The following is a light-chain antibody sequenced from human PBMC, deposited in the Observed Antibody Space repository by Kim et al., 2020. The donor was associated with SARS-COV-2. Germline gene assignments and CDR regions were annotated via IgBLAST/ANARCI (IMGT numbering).Light chain of an antibody. V-gene: IGLV2-23*01. CDR3: CSYAGSSTV. Sequence: PVQSITISCTGTSSDVGSYNLVSWYQQHPGKAPKLMIYEGSKRPSGVSNRFSGSKSGNTASLTISGLQAEDEADYYCCSYAGSSTVFGGGTQLTVL. CDR2: EGS. CDR1: SSDVGSYNL. J-gene: IGLJ3*02.